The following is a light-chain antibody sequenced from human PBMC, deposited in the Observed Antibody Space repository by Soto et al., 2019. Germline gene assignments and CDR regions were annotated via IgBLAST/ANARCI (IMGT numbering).Light chain of an antibody. CDR1: QTIGTY. V-gene: IGKV1-39*01. CDR2: TGS. Sequence: IEVTQSPSSLAASLGDRVTITCRASQTIGTYVNWYQQKPGKAPNLLIYTGSSLQSGVPSRFSGSGSGTDFTLTINSLQPEDFATYYCQQAASFPITFGQGTRLEIK. CDR3: QQAASFPIT. J-gene: IGKJ5*01.